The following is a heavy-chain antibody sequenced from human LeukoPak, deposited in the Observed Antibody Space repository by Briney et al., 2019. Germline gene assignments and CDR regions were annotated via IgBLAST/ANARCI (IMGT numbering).Heavy chain of an antibody. V-gene: IGHV3-21*01. CDR1: GFTFSSYS. J-gene: IGHJ5*02. CDR3: ARDCVASSGYYCNWFDP. Sequence: GGSLRLSCAASGFTFSSYSMNWVRQAPGKGLEWVSSISSSSSYIYYADSVKGRFTISRDNAKNSLYLQMNSLRAEDTAVYYCARDCVASSGYYCNWFDPWGQGTLVTVSS. CDR2: ISSSSSYI. D-gene: IGHD3-22*01.